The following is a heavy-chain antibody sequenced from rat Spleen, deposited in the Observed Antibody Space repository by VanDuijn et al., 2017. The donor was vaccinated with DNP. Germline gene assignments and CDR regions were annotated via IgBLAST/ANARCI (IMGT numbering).Heavy chain of an antibody. CDR3: ARSDYSDDSYYYGYFDY. CDR1: GFSLTSYS. V-gene: IGHV2-6*01. CDR2: MSNGGNT. Sequence: QVQLTESGPGLVQPSQTLSLTCTVSGFSLTSYSVAWVRQPPGKGLEWIAAMSNGGNTYYNSVLKSRLSISRDTSKSQVFLEMNSLQTEDTAMYFCARSDYSDDSYYYGYFDYWGQGVMVTVSS. D-gene: IGHD1-12*02. J-gene: IGHJ2*01.